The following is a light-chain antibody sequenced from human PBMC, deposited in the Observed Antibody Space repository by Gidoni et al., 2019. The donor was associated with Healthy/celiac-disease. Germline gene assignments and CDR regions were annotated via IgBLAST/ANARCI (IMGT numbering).Light chain of an antibody. J-gene: IGKJ1*01. CDR3: QQYNSYSGT. CDR2: DAF. CDR1: QSISSW. Sequence: DIQMTPSPSTLSASVGDRVTITCRASQSISSWLAWYQQKPGKAPKLLIYDAFSLEIGVPSRFSGSGSGTEFTLTISSLQPDDFATYYCQQYNSYSGTFGQGTKVEIK. V-gene: IGKV1-5*01.